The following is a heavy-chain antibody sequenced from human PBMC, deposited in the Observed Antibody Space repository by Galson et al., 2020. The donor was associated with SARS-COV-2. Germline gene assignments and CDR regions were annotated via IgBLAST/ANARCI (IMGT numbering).Heavy chain of an antibody. D-gene: IGHD5-12*01. CDR3: ARDQDGYNDF. CDR2: IRQDGSET. Sequence: PGGSLRLSCAASGFTFRENWMSWVRQAPGNGLEWVANIRQDGSETYYVDSVKGRFTVSSDSSKNSLYLQMNSLRAEDTAVYYCARDQDGYNDFWGQGTLVTVSS. V-gene: IGHV3-7*01. CDR1: GFTFRENW. J-gene: IGHJ4*02.